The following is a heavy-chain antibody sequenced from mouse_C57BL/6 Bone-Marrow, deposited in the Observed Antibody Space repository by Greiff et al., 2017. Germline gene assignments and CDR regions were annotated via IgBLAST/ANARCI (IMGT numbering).Heavy chain of an antibody. D-gene: IGHD1-1*01. CDR1: GISITTGNYR. CDR3: ARDYYGSSPFYFDD. V-gene: IGHV3-5*01. CDR2: IYYSGTI. J-gene: IGHJ2*01. Sequence: EVKLQESGPGLVKPSQTVFLTCTVTGISITTGNYRLSWIRQFPGNKLEWIGYIYYSGTITYNPSLTSRTTITRDTPKNQFVLEMNSLTAEDTATYYCARDYYGSSPFYFDDWGQVTTLTVAS.